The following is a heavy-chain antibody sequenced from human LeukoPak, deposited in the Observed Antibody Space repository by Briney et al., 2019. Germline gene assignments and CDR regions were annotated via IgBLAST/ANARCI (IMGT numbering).Heavy chain of an antibody. D-gene: IGHD1-26*01. Sequence: PGRSLRLSCAASGFTFRSYAMHWVRQAPGKGLEWLTVISYDGNNKYYADSLRGRFTISRDNSKDTPHLQMNSLRAEDTAVYYCARDREVGPTYWFDPWGQGTLVTVSS. CDR3: ARDREVGPTYWFDP. V-gene: IGHV3-30*04. CDR2: ISYDGNNK. J-gene: IGHJ5*02. CDR1: GFTFRSYA.